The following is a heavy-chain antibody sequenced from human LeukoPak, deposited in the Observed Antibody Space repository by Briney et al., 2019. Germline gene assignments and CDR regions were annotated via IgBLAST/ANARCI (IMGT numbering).Heavy chain of an antibody. CDR1: GGSISSSSYY. J-gene: IGHJ4*02. Sequence: SETLSLTCTVSGGSISSSSYYWGWSRQPPGKGLEWIGSIDDSGSTYYNPSLKSRVTIAGDTSQTQFSLKLSSVTAADTAVYYCARHDYDSSGYHSDYWGQGTLVTVSS. CDR3: ARHDYDSSGYHSDY. D-gene: IGHD3-22*01. CDR2: IDDSGST. V-gene: IGHV4-39*01.